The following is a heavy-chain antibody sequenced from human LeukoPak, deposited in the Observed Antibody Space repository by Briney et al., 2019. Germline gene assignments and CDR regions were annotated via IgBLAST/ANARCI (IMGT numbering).Heavy chain of an antibody. CDR1: GFTFSSYG. Sequence: GGSLRLSCAASGFTFSSYGMHWVRQAPGKGLEWVAFIRYDGNNKNYADSVKGRFTISRDNSKSTLYLQMNSLRAEDTAVYYCAKRFSSGWDLDYWGQGTLVTVSS. CDR3: AKRFSSGWDLDY. J-gene: IGHJ4*02. CDR2: IRYDGNNK. D-gene: IGHD6-19*01. V-gene: IGHV3-30*02.